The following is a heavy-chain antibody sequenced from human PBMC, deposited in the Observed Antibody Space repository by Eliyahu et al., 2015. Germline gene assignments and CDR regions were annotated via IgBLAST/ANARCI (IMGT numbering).Heavy chain of an antibody. V-gene: IGHV4-34*01. Sequence: QVQLQQWGAGLLKPSETLSLTCAXYGGSLSGSXWSWIRQSPGKGLKWIGEIDRSGSTKYNPSLKSRVTISVDTSKNQFSLKLSSVTAADTAVYHCARDVDGSLIDYWGQGTLATVSS. CDR3: ARDVDGSLIDY. D-gene: IGHD3-10*01. CDR2: IDRSGST. J-gene: IGHJ4*02. CDR1: GGSLSGSX.